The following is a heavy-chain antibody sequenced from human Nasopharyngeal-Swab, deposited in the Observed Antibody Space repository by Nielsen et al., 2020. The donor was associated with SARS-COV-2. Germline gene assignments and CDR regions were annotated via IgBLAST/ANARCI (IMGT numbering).Heavy chain of an antibody. J-gene: IGHJ6*02. CDR1: GFSILYRF. CDR2: ITPFNGNA. V-gene: IGHV1-45*02. Sequence: SVKVSCKASGFSILYRFLLWMRQAPAQELEWMGWITPFNGNAKYAQNFQGRVSITREVSRTTAPLELSSLRPDDTAMYFCASGQCINGVCNPTDGFDVWGQGTSVTVS. D-gene: IGHD2-8*01. CDR3: ASGQCINGVCNPTDGFDV.